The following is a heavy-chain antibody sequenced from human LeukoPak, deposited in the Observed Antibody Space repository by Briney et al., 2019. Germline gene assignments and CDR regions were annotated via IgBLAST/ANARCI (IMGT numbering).Heavy chain of an antibody. V-gene: IGHV3-48*03. CDR1: GFTFSSYE. CDR3: ARGSFPEYDYVWGSYRPFDY. Sequence: PGGSLRLSCAASGFTFSSYEMNLVRQAPGKGLEWVSYISSSGSTIYYAYSVKGRFTISRDNAKNSLYLQMNSLRAEDTAVYYCARGSFPEYDYVWGSYRPFDYWGQGTLVTVSS. J-gene: IGHJ4*02. CDR2: ISSSGSTI. D-gene: IGHD3-16*02.